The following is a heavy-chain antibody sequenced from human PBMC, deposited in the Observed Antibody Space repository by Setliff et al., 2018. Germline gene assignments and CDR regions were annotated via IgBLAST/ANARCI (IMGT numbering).Heavy chain of an antibody. CDR1: GGTFSDYH. CDR3: ARGRNVAARLFDS. V-gene: IGHV4-34*01. Sequence: SETLSLTCAAYGGTFSDYHWSWIRLAPGKGLEWIGYIHFSGSTNYNPSLKSRVTISVDTSRDQFSLKLSAMTAADTAVYYCARGRNVAARLFDSWGQGTLVTVSS. D-gene: IGHD6-6*01. CDR2: IHFSGST. J-gene: IGHJ4*02.